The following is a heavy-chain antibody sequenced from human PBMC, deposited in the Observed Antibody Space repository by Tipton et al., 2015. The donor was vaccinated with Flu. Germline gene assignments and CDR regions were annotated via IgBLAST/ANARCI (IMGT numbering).Heavy chain of an antibody. Sequence: SLRLSCAASGFAFNSYAMSWVRQAPGKGLEWVSGISGSGGTTDYADSVKGRFTISRDNSKNTLYLQMNSLRAEDSAVYYCAKVVVSSSGYYRQYFQHWGQGTLVTVFS. CDR2: ISGSGGTT. V-gene: IGHV3-23*01. CDR3: AKVVVSSSGYYRQYFQH. D-gene: IGHD3-22*01. J-gene: IGHJ1*01. CDR1: GFAFNSYA.